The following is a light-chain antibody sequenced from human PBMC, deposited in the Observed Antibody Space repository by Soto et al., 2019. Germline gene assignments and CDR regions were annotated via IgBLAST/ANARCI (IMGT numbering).Light chain of an antibody. Sequence: DILMTQSPSSLSFSVGDRVTITCRASQGISNDLCWYQQKPREDPKRLIYSAACMQSGGPPKSSSGGSGTEVTLTIISLQPDDHATYYCQQHNSNPVTFGQGTKVDIK. J-gene: IGKJ1*01. V-gene: IGKV1-17*01. CDR3: QQHNSNPVT. CDR1: QGISND. CDR2: SAA.